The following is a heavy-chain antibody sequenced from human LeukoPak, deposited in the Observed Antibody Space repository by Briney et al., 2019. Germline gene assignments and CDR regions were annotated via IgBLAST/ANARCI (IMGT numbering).Heavy chain of an antibody. J-gene: IGHJ4*02. Sequence: SETLSLTCTVSGGSISSGSYHWSWIRQPAGKGLEWIGRIYTSGSTNYNPSLKSRVTISVDTSKNQFSLKLSSVTAADTAVYYCARTAKLRYFDGTSDYWGQGTLVTVSS. CDR3: ARTAKLRYFDGTSDY. CDR1: GGSISSGSYH. D-gene: IGHD3-9*01. V-gene: IGHV4-61*02. CDR2: IYTSGST.